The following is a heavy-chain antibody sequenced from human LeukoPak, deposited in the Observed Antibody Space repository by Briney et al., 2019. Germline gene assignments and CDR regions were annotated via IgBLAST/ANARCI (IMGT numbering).Heavy chain of an antibody. Sequence: ASVKVSCKASGYTISDFYIHWVRQSLGQGLEYVGWITPKSGDTYSPQRFQGRVTMTRDASISTAYMELSSLRSDDTAVYFCARVRLADERAWAYWGQGTLVTVSS. CDR1: GYTISDFY. CDR3: ARVRLADERAWAY. CDR2: ITPKSGDT. J-gene: IGHJ4*02. V-gene: IGHV1-2*02. D-gene: IGHD3-3*02.